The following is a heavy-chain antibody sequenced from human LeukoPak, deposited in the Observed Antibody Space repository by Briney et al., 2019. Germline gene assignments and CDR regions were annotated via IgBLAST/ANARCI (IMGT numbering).Heavy chain of an antibody. D-gene: IGHD2-2*01. V-gene: IGHV3-48*03. J-gene: IGHJ5*02. CDR3: ARDPIPRIVVVPAAMSNWFDP. CDR1: GFTFSSYE. Sequence: PGGSLRLSCAASGFTFSSYEMNWVRQAPGKGLEWVSYISSSGSTIYYADSVKGRFTISGDNAKNSLYLQMNSLRAEDTAVYYCARDPIPRIVVVPAAMSNWFDPWAREPWSPSPQ. CDR2: ISSSGSTI.